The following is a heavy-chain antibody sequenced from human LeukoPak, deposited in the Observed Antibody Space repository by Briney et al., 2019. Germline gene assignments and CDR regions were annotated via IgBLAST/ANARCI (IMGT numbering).Heavy chain of an antibody. CDR2: IWFDGSIK. J-gene: IGHJ3*02. Sequence: GGSLRLSCAASGFTFSTYGVHWVRQAPGKGLEWVAVIWFDGSIKYYADSVKGRFTISRDNSKNTLYLQMNSLRAEDTAVYYCARAVGPFDIWGQGTIVIVSS. V-gene: IGHV3-33*01. CDR3: ARAVGPFDI. CDR1: GFTFSTYG.